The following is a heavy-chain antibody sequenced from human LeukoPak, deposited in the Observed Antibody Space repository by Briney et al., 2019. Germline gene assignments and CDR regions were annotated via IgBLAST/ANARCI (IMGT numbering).Heavy chain of an antibody. CDR3: ARDKNFFSNWLDH. CDR2: INHSGST. J-gene: IGHJ5*02. CDR1: GGSFSGYY. D-gene: IGHD2/OR15-2a*01. Sequence: SETLSLTCAVYGGSFSGYYWSWIRQPPGKGLEWIGEINHSGSTNYNPSLKSRVTISVDTSKNQFSLKLSSVTAADTAVYYCARDKNFFSNWLDHWGQGTLVTVSS. V-gene: IGHV4-34*01.